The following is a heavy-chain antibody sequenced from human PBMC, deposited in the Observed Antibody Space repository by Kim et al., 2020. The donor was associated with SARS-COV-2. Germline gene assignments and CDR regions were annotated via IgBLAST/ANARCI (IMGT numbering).Heavy chain of an antibody. J-gene: IGHJ6*02. CDR3: ARDRGSWYGYYYYYGMDV. CDR2: IYSGGST. Sequence: GGSLRLSCAASGFTVSSNYMSWVRQAPGKGLEWVSVIYSGGSTYYADSVKGRFTISRDNSKNTLYLQMNSLRAEDTAVYYCARDRGSWYGYYYYYGMDVWGQGTTVTVSS. D-gene: IGHD6-13*01. CDR1: GFTVSSNY. V-gene: IGHV3-66*02.